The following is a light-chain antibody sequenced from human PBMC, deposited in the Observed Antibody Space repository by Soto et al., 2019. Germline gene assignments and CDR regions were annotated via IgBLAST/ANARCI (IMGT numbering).Light chain of an antibody. J-gene: IGKJ4*01. Sequence: EIVMTQSPDTLSVSPGERATLSCRASQSVSSNLAWYQQKPGQTPKLLIYVASTRATGIPARFSVSGSGTEFTLTISSLQSEDFAVYYCQQYNVWPLTFGGGTKVEFK. V-gene: IGKV3-15*01. CDR2: VAS. CDR3: QQYNVWPLT. CDR1: QSVSSN.